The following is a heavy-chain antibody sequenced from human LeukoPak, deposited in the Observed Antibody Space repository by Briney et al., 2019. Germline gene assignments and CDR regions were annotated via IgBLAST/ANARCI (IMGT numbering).Heavy chain of an antibody. CDR2: IYYSGST. Sequence: SETLSLTCTVSGGSISSSSYYWSWVRQPPGKGLEWIGYIYYSGSTNYNPSLKSRVTISVDTSKNQFSLKLSSVTAADTAVYYCARGGVADHHFDYWGQGTLVTVSS. CDR1: GGSISSSSYY. CDR3: ARGGVADHHFDY. V-gene: IGHV4-61*01. D-gene: IGHD6-19*01. J-gene: IGHJ4*02.